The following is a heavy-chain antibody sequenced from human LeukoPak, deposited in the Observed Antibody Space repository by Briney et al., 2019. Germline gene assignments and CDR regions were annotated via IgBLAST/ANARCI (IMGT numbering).Heavy chain of an antibody. CDR3: ATVRWLQSHPFDY. D-gene: IGHD5-24*01. V-gene: IGHV1-18*01. CDR2: ISAYNGNT. J-gene: IGHJ4*02. CDR1: GYTFTSYG. Sequence: GASVKVSCKASGYTFTSYGISWVRQAPGQGLEWMGWISAYNGNTNYAQKFQGRVTMTEDTSTDTAYMELSSLRSEDTAVYYCATVRWLQSHPFDYWGQGTLATVSS.